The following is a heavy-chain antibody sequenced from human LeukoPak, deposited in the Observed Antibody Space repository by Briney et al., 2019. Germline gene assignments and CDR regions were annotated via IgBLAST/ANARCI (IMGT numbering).Heavy chain of an antibody. Sequence: GGSLRLSCAVAGFTVSTNYMAWVRQAPGKGLEWVSIIYRNGSAYYADSMEGRFTVSRDNSKNTVYLQVSSLKAEDTAVYFCAKFYSSGSFGAFEIWGQGTMVTVSS. D-gene: IGHD6-19*01. CDR3: AKFYSSGSFGAFEI. J-gene: IGHJ3*02. CDR1: GFTVSTNY. V-gene: IGHV3-53*01. CDR2: IYRNGSA.